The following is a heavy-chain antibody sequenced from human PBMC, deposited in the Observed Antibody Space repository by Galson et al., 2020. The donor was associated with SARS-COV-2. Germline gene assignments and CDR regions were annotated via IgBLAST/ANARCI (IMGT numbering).Heavy chain of an antibody. D-gene: IGHD7-27*01. Sequence: SETLSLTCIVSGGSIGTSPQYWGWIRQPPGKGLEWIGSTYSSGNAYYNPSLKSRVAISVDTSKNKFSLRLSPVTAADTAVYYCARDRLGNDAFDVWGRGTLVTVS. CDR2: TYSSGNA. V-gene: IGHV4-39*07. CDR3: ARDRLGNDAFDV. J-gene: IGHJ3*01. CDR1: GGSIGTSPQY.